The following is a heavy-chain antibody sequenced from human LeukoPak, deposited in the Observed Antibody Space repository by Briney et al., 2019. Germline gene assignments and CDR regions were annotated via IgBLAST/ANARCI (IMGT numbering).Heavy chain of an antibody. CDR1: RLTFSSYE. J-gene: IGHJ6*04. CDR3: ARDQAHITMVRGVNHTLLYGYYYGMDV. D-gene: IGHD3-10*01. Sequence: GGSLRLSCAASRLTFSSYEMNWARRAPGKAREGVSYISSRGSNIFYAHSVKARFTIHRHHHKHTLYPQMNRLSAEHTAVYHCARDQAHITMVRGVNHTLLYGYYYGMDVWGKGTTVTVSS. V-gene: IGHV3-48*03. CDR2: ISSRGSNI.